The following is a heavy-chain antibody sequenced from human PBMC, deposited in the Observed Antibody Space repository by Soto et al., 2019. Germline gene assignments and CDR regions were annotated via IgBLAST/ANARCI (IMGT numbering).Heavy chain of an antibody. J-gene: IGHJ5*02. Sequence: QVTLKESGPVLVKPTEPLTLRCTVSGLSITDSEMGVSWIRQPPGQPLEWLAHIDSSGEKSYRTFLKSRLAISKATSKSQIALTMTNMDPADTATYYCARRHLAVAVSPWFDPWGQGIPVTVSS. D-gene: IGHD6-19*01. CDR2: IDSSGEK. CDR1: GLSITDSEMG. V-gene: IGHV2-26*01. CDR3: ARRHLAVAVSPWFDP.